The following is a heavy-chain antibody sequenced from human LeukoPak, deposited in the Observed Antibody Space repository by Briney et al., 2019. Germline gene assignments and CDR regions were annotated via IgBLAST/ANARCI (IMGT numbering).Heavy chain of an antibody. CDR2: IYYSGST. Sequence: KPSETLSLTCAVSGDSISSGDYYWTWIRQPPGKGLEWIGSIYYSGSTYYNPSLKSRVTISVDTSKNQFSLKLSSVTAADTAVYYCARDRAGYNWGYYYYMDVWGKGTTVTVSS. V-gene: IGHV4-39*02. D-gene: IGHD5-24*01. CDR3: ARDRAGYNWGYYYYMDV. CDR1: GDSISSGDYY. J-gene: IGHJ6*03.